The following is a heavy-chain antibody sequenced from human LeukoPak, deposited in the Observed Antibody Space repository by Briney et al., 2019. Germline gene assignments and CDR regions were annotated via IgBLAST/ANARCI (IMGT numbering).Heavy chain of an antibody. CDR2: INGLGDGI. Sequence: GGSLRLSCAVSGITLSNYGMSWVRQAPGKGLEWVAGINGLGDGIYYADSVKGRFTISRDNSKNTLYLQMNSLRAEDTAVYYCAKDRPNGMDVWGQGTTVTVSS. CDR3: AKDRPNGMDV. J-gene: IGHJ6*02. D-gene: IGHD6-6*01. V-gene: IGHV3-23*01. CDR1: GITLSNYG.